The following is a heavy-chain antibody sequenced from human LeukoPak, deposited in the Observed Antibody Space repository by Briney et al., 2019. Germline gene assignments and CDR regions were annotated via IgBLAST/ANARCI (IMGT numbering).Heavy chain of an antibody. CDR2: ISSSSSYI. D-gene: IGHD1-26*01. V-gene: IGHV3-21*01. J-gene: IGHJ4*02. CDR3: ARGGGSYPYYFDY. CDR1: GFTFSSYS. Sequence: GGSLRLSCAASGFTFSSYSMNWVRQAPGKGLEWVSFISSSSSYIYYADSVKGRFTISRDNAKNSLYLQVNSLRAEDTAVYYCARGGGSYPYYFDYWGQGTLVTVSS.